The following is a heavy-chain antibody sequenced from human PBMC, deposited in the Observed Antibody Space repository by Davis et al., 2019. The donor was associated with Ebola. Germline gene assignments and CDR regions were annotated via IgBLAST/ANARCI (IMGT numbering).Heavy chain of an antibody. J-gene: IGHJ4*02. Sequence: ASVKVSCKTSGYSLTSVTGYFVHWVRQAPGQGLEWLGWINPNSGGTDYAQKFQGRVTMTRDTSISTVYMDLRRLQSDDTAVYYCAREVGETKLDQWGQGTLVTVSS. CDR2: INPNSGGT. D-gene: IGHD1-26*01. V-gene: IGHV1-2*02. CDR3: AREVGETKLDQ. CDR1: GYSLTSVTGYF.